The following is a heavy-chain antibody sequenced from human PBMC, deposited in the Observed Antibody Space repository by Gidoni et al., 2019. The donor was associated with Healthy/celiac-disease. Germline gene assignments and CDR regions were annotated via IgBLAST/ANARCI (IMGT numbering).Heavy chain of an antibody. CDR2: IYYSGST. Sequence: QVQLQESGPGLVKPSETLSLTCTVSGGSISSYYWSWIRQPPGKGLEWIGYIYYSGSTNYNPSLKSRVTISVDTSKNQFSLKLSSVTAADTAVYYCARENRDYGDYVVSWFDPWGQGTLVTVSS. J-gene: IGHJ5*02. D-gene: IGHD4-17*01. CDR1: GGSISSYY. V-gene: IGHV4-59*01. CDR3: ARENRDYGDYVVSWFDP.